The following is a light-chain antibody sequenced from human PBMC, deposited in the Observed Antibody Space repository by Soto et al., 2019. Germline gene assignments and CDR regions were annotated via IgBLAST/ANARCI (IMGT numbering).Light chain of an antibody. CDR3: QQYSSSPPEFT. V-gene: IGKV3-20*01. Sequence: EIVLTQSPGTLSLSPGERATLSCRASQSVSSSYLAWYQQRPGQAPRLLIFGASYLATGVPDRFSGSGSGTDFPLTISILEPEDFAVYYCQQYSSSPPEFTFGPGTKVDSK. J-gene: IGKJ3*01. CDR1: QSVSSSY. CDR2: GAS.